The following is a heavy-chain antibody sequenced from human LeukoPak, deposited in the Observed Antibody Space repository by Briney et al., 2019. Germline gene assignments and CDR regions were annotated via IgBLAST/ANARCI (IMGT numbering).Heavy chain of an antibody. CDR1: GFTFSGSA. V-gene: IGHV3-73*01. CDR2: IRSKANSYAT. J-gene: IGHJ6*04. CDR3: TRQPPYGDYPYYYYGMDV. D-gene: IGHD4-17*01. Sequence: GGSLRLSCAASGFTFSGSAMHWVRQASGKGLEWVGRIRSKANSYATAYAASVKGRFTISRDDSKNTAYLLMNSLKTEDTAVYYCTRQPPYGDYPYYYYGMDVWGKGTTVTVSS.